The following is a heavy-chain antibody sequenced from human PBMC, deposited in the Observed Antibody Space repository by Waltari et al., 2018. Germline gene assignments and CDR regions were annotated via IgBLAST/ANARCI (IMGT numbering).Heavy chain of an antibody. CDR2: LSGSGGTT. V-gene: IGHV3-23*01. CDR1: GFPFSDYA. CDR3: AKSPGFSSSSEPPFEH. D-gene: IGHD6-6*01. J-gene: IGHJ4*02. Sequence: EVRLLESGGGLAQPGGSLRLSCAASGFPFSDYAMSWVRQAPGKGLEWVSTLSGSGGTTYSADSVKGRFTISRDNFKSTLYLQMNSLRAEDTAIYYCAKSPGFSSSSEPPFEHWGQGALVTVSS.